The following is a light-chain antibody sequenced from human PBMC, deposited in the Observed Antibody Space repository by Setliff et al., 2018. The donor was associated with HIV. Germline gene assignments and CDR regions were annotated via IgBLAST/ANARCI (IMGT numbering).Light chain of an antibody. CDR3: SSYTGSATPWI. J-gene: IGLJ1*01. Sequence: QSVLAQPASVSGSPGQSITIPCTGTSGDIGHYNYVSWYQQNPGKAPKLVIFDVNDRPSGVSPRFSGSKSGNTASLTISGLQTEDEADFYCSSYTGSATPWIFGTGTKVTVL. V-gene: IGLV2-14*03. CDR2: DVN. CDR1: SGDIGHYNY.